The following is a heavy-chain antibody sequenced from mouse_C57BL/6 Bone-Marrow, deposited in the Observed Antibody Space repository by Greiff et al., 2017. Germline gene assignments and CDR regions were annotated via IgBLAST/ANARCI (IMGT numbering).Heavy chain of an antibody. J-gene: IGHJ1*03. CDR2: ISDGGSYT. Sequence: VKLMESGAGLVKPGGSLKLSCAASGFTFSSYAMSWVRQTPEKRLEWVATISDGGSYTYYPNNVKGRFTISRDNAKNNLYLQMSHLKSEDTAMYYCARASWDWYFDVWGTGTTVTVSS. CDR3: ARASWDWYFDV. V-gene: IGHV5-4*03. D-gene: IGHD4-1*01. CDR1: GFTFSSYA.